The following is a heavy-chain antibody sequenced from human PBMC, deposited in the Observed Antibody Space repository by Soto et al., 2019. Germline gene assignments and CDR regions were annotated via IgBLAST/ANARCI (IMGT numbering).Heavy chain of an antibody. CDR2: IKQDGSEK. Sequence: GGSLRLSCAASGFTFSSYWMSWVRQAPGKGLEWVANIKQDGSEKYYVDSVEGRFTISRDNAKNSLYLQMNSLRAEDTAVYYCARDRISATIAARSYYYYYGMDVWGQGTTVTVSS. V-gene: IGHV3-7*01. CDR3: ARDRISATIAARSYYYYYGMDV. CDR1: GFTFSSYW. J-gene: IGHJ6*02. D-gene: IGHD6-6*01.